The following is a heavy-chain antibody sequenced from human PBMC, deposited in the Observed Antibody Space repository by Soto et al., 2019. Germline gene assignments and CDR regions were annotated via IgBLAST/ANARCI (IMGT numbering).Heavy chain of an antibody. D-gene: IGHD5-12*01. Sequence: ASVNVSCKASGYTFTSYAMHWVRQAPGQRLEWMGWINAGNGNTKYSRKFQGRVTITRDTSASTAYMELSSLRSEDTAVYYCARVGGYEYYYYYGMDVWGQGTTVTVSS. CDR2: INAGNGNT. CDR1: GYTFTSYA. CDR3: ARVGGYEYYYYYGMDV. J-gene: IGHJ6*02. V-gene: IGHV1-3*01.